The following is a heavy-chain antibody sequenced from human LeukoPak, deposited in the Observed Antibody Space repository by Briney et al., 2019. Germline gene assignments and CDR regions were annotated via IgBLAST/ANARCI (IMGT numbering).Heavy chain of an antibody. CDR1: GFTFSSYS. V-gene: IGHV3-21*01. Sequence: GGSLRLSCAASGFTFSSYSMNWVRQAPGKGLEWVSSISSSSSYIHYADSVKGRFTISRDNAKNSLYLQMNSLRAEDTAVYYCARVTGSGSDYWGQGTLVTVSS. J-gene: IGHJ4*02. CDR2: ISSSSSYI. D-gene: IGHD6-19*01. CDR3: ARVTGSGSDY.